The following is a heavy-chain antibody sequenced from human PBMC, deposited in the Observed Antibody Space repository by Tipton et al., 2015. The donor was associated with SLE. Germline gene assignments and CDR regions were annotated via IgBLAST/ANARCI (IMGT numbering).Heavy chain of an antibody. CDR1: GGSMTSDTYY. CDR3: ARGYRYFDWLSPYYFDY. D-gene: IGHD3-9*01. J-gene: IGHJ4*02. CDR2: IYYSGST. Sequence: LRLSCTVSGGSMTSDTYYWSWIRQPAGKRLEWIGYIYYSGSTNYNPSLKSRVTISVDTSKNQFSLKLSSVTAADTAVYYCARGYRYFDWLSPYYFDYWGQATLVAVSS. V-gene: IGHV4-61*10.